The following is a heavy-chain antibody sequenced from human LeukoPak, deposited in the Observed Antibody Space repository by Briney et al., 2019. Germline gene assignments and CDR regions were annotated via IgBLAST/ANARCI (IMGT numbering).Heavy chain of an antibody. D-gene: IGHD4-17*01. J-gene: IGHJ4*02. Sequence: SETLSLTCAVSGGSISSSNWWSWVCQPPGKGLEWIGEIYHSGSTNYNPSLKSRVTISVDKSKNQFSLKLSSVTAADTAVYYCARLYGDYEYYDYWGQGTLVTVSS. CDR2: IYHSGST. CDR1: GGSISSSNW. CDR3: ARLYGDYEYYDY. V-gene: IGHV4-4*02.